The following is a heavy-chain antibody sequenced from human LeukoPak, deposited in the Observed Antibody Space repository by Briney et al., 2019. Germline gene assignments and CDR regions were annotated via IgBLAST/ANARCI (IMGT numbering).Heavy chain of an antibody. D-gene: IGHD2-21*02. CDR1: GGTFSSYA. V-gene: IGHV1-69*05. CDR3: AMCGGDCYLGFDY. J-gene: IGHJ4*02. CDR2: IIPIFGTA. Sequence: ASVKVSCKASGGTFSSYAISWVRQAPGQGLEWMGGIIPIFGTANYAQKFQGRVTITTDESTSIAYMELSSLGSEDTAVYYCAMCGGDCYLGFDYWGQGTLVTVSS.